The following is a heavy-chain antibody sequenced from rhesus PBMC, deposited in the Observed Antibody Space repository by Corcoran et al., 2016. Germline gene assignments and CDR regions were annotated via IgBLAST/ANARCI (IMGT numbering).Heavy chain of an antibody. J-gene: IGHJ6*01. D-gene: IGHD3-22*01. CDR2: IYETSGST. CDR1: GAPMRHIY. V-gene: IGHV4S2*01. CDR3: ARGTGRYGLDS. Sequence: QVQLQESGPGPVHPSATLPLNCAASGAPMRHIYWSWHRQAPGKGLEWIGRIYETSGSTDYNPSLKSRVTIAIDTSKKQFSLKLGSVTAADTAVYYCARGTGRYGLDSWGQGVVVTVSS.